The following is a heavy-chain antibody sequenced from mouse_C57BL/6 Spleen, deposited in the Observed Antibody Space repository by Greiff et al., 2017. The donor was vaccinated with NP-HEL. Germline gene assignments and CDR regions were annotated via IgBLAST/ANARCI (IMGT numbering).Heavy chain of an antibody. CDR1: GFTFSDYG. J-gene: IGHJ4*01. V-gene: IGHV5-17*01. Sequence: EVNVVESGGGLVKPGGSLKLFCAASGFTFSDYGMHWVRQAPEKGLEWVAYISSGSSTIYCADTVKGRFTISRDNAKNTLFLQMTSLRSEDTAMYYCARDYAMDYWGQGTSVTVSS. CDR2: ISSGSSTI. CDR3: ARDYAMDY.